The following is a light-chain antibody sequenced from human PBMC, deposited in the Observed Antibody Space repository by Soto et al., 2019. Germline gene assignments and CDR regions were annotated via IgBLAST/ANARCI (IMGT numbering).Light chain of an antibody. CDR2: EVS. CDR3: SSYTSSSTIV. Sequence: QSALTQPASVSGSPGQSITISCTGTSSDVGGYNYVSWYQQHPGKAPKLMIYEVSNRPSGVSNRFSGSKSGNTASLTISGLQPEDEDDYYCSSYTSSSTIVFGGGTKVTVL. V-gene: IGLV2-14*01. J-gene: IGLJ3*02. CDR1: SSDVGGYNY.